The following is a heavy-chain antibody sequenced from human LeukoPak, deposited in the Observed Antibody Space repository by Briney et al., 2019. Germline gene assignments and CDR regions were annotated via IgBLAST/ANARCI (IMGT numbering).Heavy chain of an antibody. CDR3: AKDDYGDYDAFDI. CDR1: GFTFDDYA. J-gene: IGHJ3*02. CDR2: ISWNSGSI. Sequence: PGRSLRLSCAASGFTFDDYAMHWVRQVPGKGLEWVSGISWNSGSIGYGDSVKGRFTISRDNSKNTLYLQMNSLRAEDTAVYYCAKDDYGDYDAFDIWGQGTMVTVSS. V-gene: IGHV3-9*01. D-gene: IGHD4-17*01.